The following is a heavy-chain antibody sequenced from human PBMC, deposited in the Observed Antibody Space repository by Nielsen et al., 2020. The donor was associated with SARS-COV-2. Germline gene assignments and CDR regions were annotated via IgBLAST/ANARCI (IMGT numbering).Heavy chain of an antibody. CDR3: AKDKYQLLNYGMDV. D-gene: IGHD2-2*01. J-gene: IGHJ6*02. V-gene: IGHV3-23*01. CDR2: ISGSGGST. Sequence: GESLKISCAAAGFTFSSYAMSWVRQAPGKGLEWVSAISGSGGSTYYADSVKGRFTISRDNSKNTLYLQMNSLRAEDTAVYYCAKDKYQLLNYGMDVWGQGTTVTVSS. CDR1: GFTFSSYA.